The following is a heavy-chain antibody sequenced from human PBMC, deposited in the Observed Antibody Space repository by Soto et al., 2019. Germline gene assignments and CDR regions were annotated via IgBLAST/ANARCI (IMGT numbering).Heavy chain of an antibody. CDR1: GYRFTNYW. V-gene: IGHV5-51*01. D-gene: IGHD1-1*01. CDR2: INPYDSDT. CDR3: TRQMIQPQMRYNMDV. Sequence: GESLKISCKGFGYRFTNYWIGWVRQMPGKGLEWMGIINPYDSDTRYSPSFQGQVTISADKSISTVYLQWSSLKASDTAMYFCTRQMIQPQMRYNMDVWGQGTTVTVSS. J-gene: IGHJ6*02.